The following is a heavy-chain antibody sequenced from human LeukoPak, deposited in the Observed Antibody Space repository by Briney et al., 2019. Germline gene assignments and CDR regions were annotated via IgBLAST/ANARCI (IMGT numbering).Heavy chain of an antibody. Sequence: GGSLRLSCEASGFTFSSYEMNWVRRAPGKGLEWVSYISSSGSTIYYAHSVKGRFTISRDNAKNSPYLQMNSLRAEDTAVYYCARDLTYCSGGSCYSGGFDYWGQGTLVTVSS. CDR2: ISSSGSTI. J-gene: IGHJ4*02. CDR3: ARDLTYCSGGSCYSGGFDY. CDR1: GFTFSSYE. D-gene: IGHD2-15*01. V-gene: IGHV3-48*03.